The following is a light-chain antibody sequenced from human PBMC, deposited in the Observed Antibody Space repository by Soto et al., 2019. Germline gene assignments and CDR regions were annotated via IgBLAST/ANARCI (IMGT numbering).Light chain of an antibody. Sequence: DFQMTQSPSTLSASVGDRVTIICRASQNIRSRLAWFQQKPGKAPKLLIYDASSLESGVPQRFSGSGSGTEFTLTISSLQPDDFATYYCQQYDSYLFGQGTKVDIK. CDR3: QQYDSYL. CDR2: DAS. V-gene: IGKV1-5*02. CDR1: QNIRSR. J-gene: IGKJ1*01.